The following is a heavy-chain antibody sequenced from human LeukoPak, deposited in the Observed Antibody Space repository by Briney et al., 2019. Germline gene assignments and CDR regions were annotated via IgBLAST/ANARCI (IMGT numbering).Heavy chain of an antibody. CDR3: AHTEVGAKPYDAFDI. D-gene: IGHD1-26*01. V-gene: IGHV2-5*02. CDR2: MYWDDDK. J-gene: IGHJ3*02. Sequence: ESGSTLVNPTQTFTLTCALSGFSLSTSGVGVGWIREPPGKALEWLALMYWDDDKRYSPSLKSRLTITKDTSKNQVVLTMTNMDPVDTATYYCAHTEVGAKPYDAFDIWGQGTMVTVSS. CDR1: GFSLSTSGVG.